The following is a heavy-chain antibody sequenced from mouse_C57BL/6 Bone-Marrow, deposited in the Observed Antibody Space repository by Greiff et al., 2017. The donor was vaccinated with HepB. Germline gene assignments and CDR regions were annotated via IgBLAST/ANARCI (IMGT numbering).Heavy chain of an antibody. V-gene: IGHV1-54*01. Sequence: VKLMESGAELVRPGTSVKVSCKASGYAFTNYLIEWVKQRPGQGLEWIGVINPGSGGTNYNEKFKGKATLTADKSSSTAYMQLSSLTSEDSAVYFCARERDYYGSSYSVYFDYWGQGTTLTVSS. CDR1: GYAFTNYL. CDR2: INPGSGGT. D-gene: IGHD1-1*01. CDR3: ARERDYYGSSYSVYFDY. J-gene: IGHJ2*01.